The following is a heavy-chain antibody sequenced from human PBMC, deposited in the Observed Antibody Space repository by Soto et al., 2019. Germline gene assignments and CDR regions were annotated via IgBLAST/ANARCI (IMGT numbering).Heavy chain of an antibody. CDR3: ARGLSSSYYYYGMDV. Sequence: ASVKVSCKASGGTFSSYAISWVRQAPGQGLEWMGGIIPILGIANYAQKFQGRVTITADKSTSTAYMELSSLRSEDTAVYYCARGLSSSYYYYGMDVWGQGTTVTVSS. V-gene: IGHV1-69*10. J-gene: IGHJ6*02. CDR1: GGTFSSYA. D-gene: IGHD6-6*01. CDR2: IIPILGIA.